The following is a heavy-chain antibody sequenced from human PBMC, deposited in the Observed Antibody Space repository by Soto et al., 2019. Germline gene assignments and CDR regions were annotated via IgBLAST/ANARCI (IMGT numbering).Heavy chain of an antibody. V-gene: IGHV1-69*12. D-gene: IGHD2-15*01. J-gene: IGHJ4*02. CDR1: GGTFSSYA. Sequence: QVQLVQSGAEVKKPGSSVKVSCKASGGTFSSYAISWVRQAPGQGLEWMGGIIPIFGTANYAQKFQGRVTITAAESTSPAYMELSSLRSEDTAVYYCATHGVGGRHFDYWGQGTLVTVSS. CDR3: ATHGVGGRHFDY. CDR2: IIPIFGTA.